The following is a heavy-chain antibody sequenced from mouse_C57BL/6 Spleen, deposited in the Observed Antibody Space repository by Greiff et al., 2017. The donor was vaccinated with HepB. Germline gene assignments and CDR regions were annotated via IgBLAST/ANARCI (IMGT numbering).Heavy chain of an antibody. Sequence: QVQLQQSGPELVKPGASVKISCKASGYAFSSSWMNWVKQRPGKGLEWIGRIYPGDGDTNYNGKFKGKATLTADKSSSTAYMQLSSLTSEDSAVYFCARYWDGRYFDVWGTGTTVTVSS. CDR1: GYAFSSSW. D-gene: IGHD4-1*01. J-gene: IGHJ1*03. CDR2: IYPGDGDT. CDR3: ARYWDGRYFDV. V-gene: IGHV1-82*01.